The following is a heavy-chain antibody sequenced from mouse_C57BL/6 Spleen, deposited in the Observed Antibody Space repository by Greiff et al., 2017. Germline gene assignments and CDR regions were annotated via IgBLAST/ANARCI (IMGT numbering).Heavy chain of an antibody. CDR1: GYSFTGYY. D-gene: IGHD1-1*01. J-gene: IGHJ3*01. V-gene: IGHV1-31*01. CDR3: ARSGGYGSAPEVAY. Sequence: EVQLVESGPELVKPGASVKISCKASGYSFTGYYMHWVKQSHGNILDWIGYIYPYNGVSSYNQKFKGKATLTVDKSSSTAYMELRSLTSEDSAVYYCARSGGYGSAPEVAYWGQGTLVTVSA. CDR2: IYPYNGVS.